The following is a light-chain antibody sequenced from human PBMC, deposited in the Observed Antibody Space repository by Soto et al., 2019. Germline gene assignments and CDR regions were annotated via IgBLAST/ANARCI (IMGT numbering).Light chain of an antibody. Sequence: EIVLTQSPGTLSLSPGERATLSCRASQSVSSSYLAWYQQKPGQAPRLLIYGASSRATGIPDRFSGSGSGTGFTLTISRQEPEDFAVYYCQQYGSSRLTFGGGTKVEIK. J-gene: IGKJ4*01. V-gene: IGKV3-20*01. CDR3: QQYGSSRLT. CDR2: GAS. CDR1: QSVSSSY.